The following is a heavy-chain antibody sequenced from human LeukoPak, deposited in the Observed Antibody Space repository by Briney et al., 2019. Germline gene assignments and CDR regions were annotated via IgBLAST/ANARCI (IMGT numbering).Heavy chain of an antibody. Sequence: PSETLSLTCTVSGGSISSYFWSWIRQPAGKGLEWIGRIYTSGSPNYNPSLKSRVTMSVDTSKTQFSLKLRSVTAADTAVYYCARTPFYYDSSAYYPLLERHYFDYWGQGTLVTVSS. CDR3: ARTPFYYDSSAYYPLLERHYFDY. J-gene: IGHJ4*02. D-gene: IGHD3-22*01. CDR2: IYTSGSP. CDR1: GGSISSYF. V-gene: IGHV4-4*07.